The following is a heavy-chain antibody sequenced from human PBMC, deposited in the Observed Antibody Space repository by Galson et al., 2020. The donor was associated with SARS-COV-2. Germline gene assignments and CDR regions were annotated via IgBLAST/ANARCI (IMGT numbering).Heavy chain of an antibody. CDR1: GFTFSSYE. CDR3: AKIAYSSSWEGADDY. J-gene: IGHJ4*02. Sequence: GESLKISCAASGFTFSSYEMNWVRQAPGKGLEWVSYISTSGSTIYYADSVKGRFTISRDNAKNSLYLQMNSLRAEDTAVYYCAKIAYSSSWEGADDYWGQGTLVTVSS. V-gene: IGHV3-48*03. D-gene: IGHD6-13*01. CDR2: ISTSGSTI.